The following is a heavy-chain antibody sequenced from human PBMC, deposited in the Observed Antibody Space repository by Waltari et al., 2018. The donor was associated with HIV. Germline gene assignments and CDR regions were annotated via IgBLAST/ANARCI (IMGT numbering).Heavy chain of an antibody. D-gene: IGHD3-10*01. J-gene: IGHJ4*02. CDR2: MNPNSGNT. Sequence: QVQLVQSGAEVKKPGASVKVSCKASGYTFTSYDINWVRQATGQGLEWMGWMNPNSGNTGDPQKFQGRVTMTRNTSISTAYMELSSLRSEDTAVYYCARGRVQVRGAMYYFDYWGQGTLVTVSS. V-gene: IGHV1-8*01. CDR3: ARGRVQVRGAMYYFDY. CDR1: GYTFTSYD.